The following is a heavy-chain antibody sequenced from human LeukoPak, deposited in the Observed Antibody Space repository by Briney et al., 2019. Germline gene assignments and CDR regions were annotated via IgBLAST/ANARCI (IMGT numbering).Heavy chain of an antibody. CDR2: LIPIFGTA. Sequence: ASVKVSCKASGGTFSSYAISWVRQAPGQGLEWMGGLIPIFGTANYAQKFQGRVTITADESTSTAYMELSSLRSEDTAVYYCASLEGGYETRYYYYMDVWGKGTTVTVSS. CDR3: ASLEGGYETRYYYYMDV. V-gene: IGHV1-69*01. J-gene: IGHJ6*03. CDR1: GGTFSSYA. D-gene: IGHD5-12*01.